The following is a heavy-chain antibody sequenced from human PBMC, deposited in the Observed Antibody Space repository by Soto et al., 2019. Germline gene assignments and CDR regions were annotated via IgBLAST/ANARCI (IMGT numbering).Heavy chain of an antibody. J-gene: IGHJ3*02. CDR2: IYYSGST. CDR3: ARHFYRSDAFDI. Sequence: SETLSLTCSVSGGSISSYYWSWFRQSPGKGLEWIGYIYYSGSTKYNSSLKSRVTISVDTSKNQFSLKLSSVTAADTAVYYCARHFYRSDAFDIWGQGTMVTVSS. D-gene: IGHD3-10*01. CDR1: GGSISSYY. V-gene: IGHV4-59*08.